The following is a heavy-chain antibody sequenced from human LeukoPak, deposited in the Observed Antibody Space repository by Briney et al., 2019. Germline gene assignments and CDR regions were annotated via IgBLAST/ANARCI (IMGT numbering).Heavy chain of an antibody. V-gene: IGHV3-23*01. Sequence: PGGSLRLSCAASGFTFSSYAMSWVRQAPGKGLEWVSAISGSGSTYYADSVKGRFTISRDNSKNTLYLQMNSLRAEDTAVYYCAKGQSRYSYGYYFDYWGQGTLVTVSS. CDR2: ISGSGST. CDR1: GFTFSSYA. CDR3: AKGQSRYSYGYYFDY. J-gene: IGHJ4*02. D-gene: IGHD5-18*01.